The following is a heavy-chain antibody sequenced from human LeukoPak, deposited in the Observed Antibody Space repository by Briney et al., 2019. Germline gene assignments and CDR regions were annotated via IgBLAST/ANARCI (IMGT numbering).Heavy chain of an antibody. CDR1: GYTFTSYG. CDR3: ARVGEQWLVLLWFDP. D-gene: IGHD6-19*01. Sequence: ASVKVSCKASGYTFTSYGISWMRQAHGQGLEWMGWISAYNGNTNYAHKFQGRVTMTTDTSTSTAYMELRSLRSDDTAVYYCARVGEQWLVLLWFDPWGQGTLVTVSS. CDR2: ISAYNGNT. J-gene: IGHJ5*02. V-gene: IGHV1-18*01.